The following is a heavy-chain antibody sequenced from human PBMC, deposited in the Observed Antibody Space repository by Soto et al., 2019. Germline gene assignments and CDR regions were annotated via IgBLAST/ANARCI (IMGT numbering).Heavy chain of an antibody. CDR1: GGTLSSYA. Sequence: GASVKVSCKASGGTLSSYAISWGRQAPGQGLEWMGGVIPIFGTANHAQKFQGRVTVTAGESTSTAYMEPSSLRSEDTAGDYCGRARVGCLHPPEVYYYGMDVWGQGTTVTVSS. D-gene: IGHD2-15*01. V-gene: IGHV1-69*13. J-gene: IGHJ6*02. CDR3: GRARVGCLHPPEVYYYGMDV. CDR2: VIPIFGTA.